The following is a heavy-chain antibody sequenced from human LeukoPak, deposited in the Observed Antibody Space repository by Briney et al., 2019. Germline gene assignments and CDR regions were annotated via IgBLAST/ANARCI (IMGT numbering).Heavy chain of an antibody. Sequence: GESLKISCKGSGYRFTRYWIGWVRQLPGKGLEWMEIIYPGDSDTRYSPSFQGQVTISADKSISTAYLQWSSLKASDTAMSYCARYTLNGYNSPFDYWGQGTLVTVSS. CDR1: GYRFTRYW. J-gene: IGHJ4*02. V-gene: IGHV5-51*01. D-gene: IGHD5-24*01. CDR3: ARYTLNGYNSPFDY. CDR2: IYPGDSDT.